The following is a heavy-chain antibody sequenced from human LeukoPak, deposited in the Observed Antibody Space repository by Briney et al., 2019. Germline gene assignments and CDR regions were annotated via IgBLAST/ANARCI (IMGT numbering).Heavy chain of an antibody. J-gene: IGHJ6*03. CDR3: ARERTGYYMAV. D-gene: IGHD1-14*01. CDR2: ISYDGSNK. CDR1: GFTFSGSA. V-gene: IGHV3-30*04. Sequence: GGSLRLSCVASGFTFSGSAMHWVRQAPGKGLECVAFISYDGSNKYYVDSVKGRFTISRDDSQNTLYLQMNSLRAEDTAVYYCARERTGYYMAVWGKGTTVTISS.